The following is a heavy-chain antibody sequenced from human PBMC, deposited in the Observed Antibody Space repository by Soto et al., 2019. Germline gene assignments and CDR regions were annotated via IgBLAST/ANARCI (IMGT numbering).Heavy chain of an antibody. CDR3: AAGEASSRNLAPYYLDF. Sequence: SETLSLTCTVSGGSMRSYFWTWIRQPPGKGLEWIGYIHYSGTTSFFPSYNPSLRSRVTISEDTSKNQFSLKLLSVTTADTAVYFCAAGEASSRNLAPYYLDFWGQGTLVTVSS. V-gene: IGHV4-59*01. CDR2: IHYSGTT. J-gene: IGHJ4*02. CDR1: GGSMRSYF. D-gene: IGHD6-13*01.